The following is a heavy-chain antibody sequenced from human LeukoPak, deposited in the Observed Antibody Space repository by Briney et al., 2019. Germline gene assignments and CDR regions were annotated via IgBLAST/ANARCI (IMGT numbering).Heavy chain of an antibody. CDR2: ISGSGGST. CDR3: AKDVGATSVPYYFDY. J-gene: IGHJ4*02. Sequence: GGSLRLSCAASGFTFSSYAMSWVRQAPGKELEWVSAISGSGGSTYYADSVKGRFTISRDNSKNTLYLQMNSLRAEDTAVYYCAKDVGATSVPYYFDYWGQGTLVTVSS. CDR1: GFTFSSYA. D-gene: IGHD1-26*01. V-gene: IGHV3-23*01.